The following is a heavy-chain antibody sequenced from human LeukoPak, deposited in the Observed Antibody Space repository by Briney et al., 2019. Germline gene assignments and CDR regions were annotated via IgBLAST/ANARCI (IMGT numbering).Heavy chain of an antibody. V-gene: IGHV5-51*01. J-gene: IGHJ6*03. CDR2: IYPGDSDT. CDR1: GYSFTSYW. CDR3: ARQSGSGWYRYYYYYMDV. D-gene: IGHD6-19*01. Sequence: GESLKITCKGSGYSFTSYWIGWVRQMPGKGLEWMGIIYPGDSDTSNSPSFQGQVTISADKSISTAYLQWSSLKASDTAMYYCARQSGSGWYRYYYYYMDVWGKGTTVTVSS.